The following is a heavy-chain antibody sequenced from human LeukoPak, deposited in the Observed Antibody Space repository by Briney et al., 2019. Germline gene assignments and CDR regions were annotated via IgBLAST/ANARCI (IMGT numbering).Heavy chain of an antibody. CDR3: AASDDYGDYYFDY. Sequence: PGGSLRLSCAASGFTVSSNYMSWVRQAPGKGLEWVSVIYSGGSTYYADSVKGRFTISRDNSKNTLYLQMNSLRAEDTAVYYCAASDDYGDYYFDYWGQGTLVTVSS. CDR2: IYSGGST. D-gene: IGHD4-17*01. V-gene: IGHV3-53*01. CDR1: GFTVSSNY. J-gene: IGHJ4*02.